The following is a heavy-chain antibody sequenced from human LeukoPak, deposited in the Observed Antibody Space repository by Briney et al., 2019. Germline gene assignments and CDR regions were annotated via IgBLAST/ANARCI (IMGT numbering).Heavy chain of an antibody. CDR1: GGSISSGSCY. CDR3: ARTAGISPDY. Sequence: PSETLSLTCTVSGGSISSGSCYWSWIRQPAGKGLEWIGRIYTSGSTNYNPSLKSRVTISVDTSKNQFSLKLSSVTAADTAVYYCARTAGISPDYWGQGTLVTVSS. CDR2: IYTSGST. J-gene: IGHJ4*02. V-gene: IGHV4-61*02.